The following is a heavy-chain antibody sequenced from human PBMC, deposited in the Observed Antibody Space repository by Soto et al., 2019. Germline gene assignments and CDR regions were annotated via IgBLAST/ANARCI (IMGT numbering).Heavy chain of an antibody. V-gene: IGHV3-30-3*01. CDR2: ISYDGSNK. CDR3: AREESYYYCGMDV. CDR1: GFTFSSYA. J-gene: IGHJ6*02. Sequence: QVQLVESGGGVVQPGRSLRLSCAASGFTFSSYAMHWVRQAPGKGLEWVAVISYDGSNKYYADSVKGRFTISRDNSKNTLYLQMNSLRAEDTAVYYCAREESYYYCGMDVWGQGTTVTVSS.